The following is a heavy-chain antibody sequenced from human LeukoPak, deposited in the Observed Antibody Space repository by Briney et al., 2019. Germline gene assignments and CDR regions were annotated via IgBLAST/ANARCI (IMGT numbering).Heavy chain of an antibody. V-gene: IGHV4-39*07. CDR1: GGSISSSSYY. Sequence: SETLSLTCTVSGGSISSSSYYWGWIRQPPGKGLEWIGSIYYSGSTYYNPSLKSRVTISVDTSKNQFSLKLSSVTAADTAVYYCARDSPTTGYSSGWYEDDAFDIWGQGTMVTVSS. CDR2: IYYSGST. D-gene: IGHD6-19*01. J-gene: IGHJ3*02. CDR3: ARDSPTTGYSSGWYEDDAFDI.